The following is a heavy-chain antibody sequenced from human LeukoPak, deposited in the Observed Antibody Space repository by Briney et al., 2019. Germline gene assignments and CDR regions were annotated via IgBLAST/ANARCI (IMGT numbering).Heavy chain of an antibody. Sequence: ASAKVSCKAAGYTLTNYGLSWVRQAAGQGREWMGWISDYNSNTHYAQKVQGRVTMTTDRSMSKAYMELSGLRADDTAVYYCARDQERWELLSGPFDYWGQGTLVTVSS. J-gene: IGHJ4*02. V-gene: IGHV1-18*01. D-gene: IGHD1-26*01. CDR2: ISDYNSNT. CDR3: ARDQERWELLSGPFDY. CDR1: GYTLTNYG.